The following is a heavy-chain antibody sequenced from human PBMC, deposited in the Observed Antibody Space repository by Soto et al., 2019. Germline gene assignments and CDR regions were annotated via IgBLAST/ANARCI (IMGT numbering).Heavy chain of an antibody. D-gene: IGHD6-13*01. CDR3: ARGVAAAALGVWFDP. Sequence: SVKVSCKASGGTFSSYAISWLRQAPGQGLEWMGGIIPIFGTANYAQKFQGRVTITADESTSTAYMELSSLRSEDTAVYYCARGVAAAALGVWFDPWGQGTLVTVSS. J-gene: IGHJ5*02. V-gene: IGHV1-69*13. CDR1: GGTFSSYA. CDR2: IIPIFGTA.